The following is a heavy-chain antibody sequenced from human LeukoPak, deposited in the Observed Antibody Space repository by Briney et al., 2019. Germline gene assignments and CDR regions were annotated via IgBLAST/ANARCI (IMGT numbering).Heavy chain of an antibody. Sequence: GGSLRLSCAASEFTFSTYSMNWVRQAPGKGLEWVSGISGSGGSTYYADSVKGRFTISRDNSKNTLYLQMNSLRAEDTAVYYCAKRGWFGELLPFDYWGQGTLVTVSS. V-gene: IGHV3-23*01. CDR1: EFTFSTYS. CDR2: ISGSGGST. D-gene: IGHD3-10*01. CDR3: AKRGWFGELLPFDY. J-gene: IGHJ4*02.